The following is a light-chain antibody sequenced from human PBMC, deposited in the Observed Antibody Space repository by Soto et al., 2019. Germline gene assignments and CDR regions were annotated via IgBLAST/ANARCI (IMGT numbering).Light chain of an antibody. CDR3: QQYNNWPYT. CDR1: QSVSGN. V-gene: IGKV3-15*01. CDR2: GAS. J-gene: IGKJ2*01. Sequence: EIVMTQSPATLSVSPGERATLSCRASQSVSGNLAWYQQKPGQAPRLPIYGASTRATGIPGRFSCSGSGTEFSLTISSLQSEDFAVYYCQQYNNWPYTCGQGTKLEIK.